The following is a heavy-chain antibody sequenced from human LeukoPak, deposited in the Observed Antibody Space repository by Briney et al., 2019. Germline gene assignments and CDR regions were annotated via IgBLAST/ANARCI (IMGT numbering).Heavy chain of an antibody. Sequence: ASVKVSCKASGYTFTSYDINWVRQATGQGLEWMGWMNPNSGNTGYAQKFQGRVTMTRNTSISTAYMELNSLRAEDTAVYYCARHSGNYYAFDYWGQGTLVTVSS. CDR1: GYTFTSYD. V-gene: IGHV1-8*01. D-gene: IGHD3-22*01. J-gene: IGHJ4*02. CDR2: MNPNSGNT. CDR3: ARHSGNYYAFDY.